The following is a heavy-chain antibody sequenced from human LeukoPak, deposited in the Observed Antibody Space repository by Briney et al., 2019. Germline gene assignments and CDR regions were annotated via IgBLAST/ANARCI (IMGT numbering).Heavy chain of an antibody. J-gene: IGHJ6*02. CDR1: GLTASHNVNNA. Sequence: GGSLRLSCAASGLTASHNVNNAMSWVRHAPGKGLEWVSGITTSGSTYYADSVKGWFTISRENSNNTLYLHMDSLRAEDTAVYYCAKAHVWNYYYGLDVWGQGTTVTVSS. CDR2: ITTSGST. V-gene: IGHV3-23*01. CDR3: AKAHVWNYYYGLDV. D-gene: IGHD2-21*01.